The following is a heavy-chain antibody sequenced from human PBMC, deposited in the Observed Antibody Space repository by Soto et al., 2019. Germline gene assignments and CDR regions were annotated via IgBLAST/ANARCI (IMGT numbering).Heavy chain of an antibody. V-gene: IGHV4-4*02. CDR2: IYHSGST. CDR1: SGSISSSNW. Sequence: QVQLQESGPGLVKPSGTLSLTCAVSSGSISSSNWWSWVRQPPGKGLEWIGEIYHSGSTNYNPSLKSRVTKSVDKSKNQFSLKLSSVTAADTAVYYCARGSRGQLLSYFDYWGQGTLVTVSS. D-gene: IGHD2-2*01. J-gene: IGHJ4*02. CDR3: ARGSRGQLLSYFDY.